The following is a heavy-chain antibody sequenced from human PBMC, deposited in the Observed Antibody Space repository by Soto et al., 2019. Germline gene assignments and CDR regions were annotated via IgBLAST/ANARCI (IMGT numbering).Heavy chain of an antibody. Sequence: QVQLVQSGAEVKKPGASVKVSCKASGYTFTSYDINWVRQATGQGLEWMGWMNPNSGNTGYAQKFQGRVTMTRNTSISTAYMELSSLRSEDTAVYYCARGGLIVVVREWYFDLWGRGTLVTVSS. V-gene: IGHV1-8*01. CDR3: ARGGLIVVVREWYFDL. CDR1: GYTFTSYD. D-gene: IGHD3-22*01. J-gene: IGHJ2*01. CDR2: MNPNSGNT.